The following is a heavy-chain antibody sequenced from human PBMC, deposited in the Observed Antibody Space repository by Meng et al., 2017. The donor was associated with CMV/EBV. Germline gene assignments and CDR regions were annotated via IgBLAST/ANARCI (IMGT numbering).Heavy chain of an antibody. CDR1: GFTFDDYA. J-gene: IGHJ6*02. CDR3: AKDGSDLRPFGFYGMDV. CDR2: ISWNSGSI. Sequence: GGSLRLSCAASGFTFDDYAMHWVRQAPGKGLEWVSGISWNSGSIGYADSVKGRFTISRDNAKNSLYLQMNSLRAEDTALYYCAKDGSDLRPFGFYGMDVWGQGTTVTVSS. V-gene: IGHV3-9*01. D-gene: IGHD3-10*01.